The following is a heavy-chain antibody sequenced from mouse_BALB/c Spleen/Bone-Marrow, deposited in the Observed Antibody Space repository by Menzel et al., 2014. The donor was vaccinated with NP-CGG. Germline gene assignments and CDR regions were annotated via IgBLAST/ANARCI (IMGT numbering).Heavy chain of an antibody. CDR1: GFNIKDTY. V-gene: IGHV14-3*02. D-gene: IGHD2-5*01. J-gene: IGHJ2*01. Sequence: VQLKDSGAELVKPGASVKLSCTASGFNIKDTYMHWVKQRPEQGLEWIGRIDPANGNTKYDPKFQGKATITADTSSNTAYLQLSSLTSEDTAVYYCARYRLVTYFDYWGQGTTLTVSS. CDR3: ARYRLVTYFDY. CDR2: IDPANGNT.